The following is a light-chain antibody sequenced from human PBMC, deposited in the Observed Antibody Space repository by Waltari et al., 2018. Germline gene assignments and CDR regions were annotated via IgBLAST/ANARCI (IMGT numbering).Light chain of an antibody. CDR2: DAS. CDR3: QHVYSYPVT. V-gene: IGKV1-9*01. J-gene: IGKJ4*01. CDR1: KGISGY. Sequence: DIQLTPSPSFMSASVGDRVTFTCRTSKGISGYLAWYQKKQNNAPKLLIDDASTLPSGVPARLSGGNSGTEFTLTISSLQPEDFATYFCQHVYSYPVTFGGGTTVDI.